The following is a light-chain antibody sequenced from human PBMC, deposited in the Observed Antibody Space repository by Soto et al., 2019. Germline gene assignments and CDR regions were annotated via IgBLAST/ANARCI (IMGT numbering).Light chain of an antibody. Sequence: QSALTQPASVSGSPGQSITISCTGTSSDVGGYNYVSWYQQHPGKAPKLMIYEVSNRPSGVSNRFSGSKSGNTASLTISGVHADDEADYYCSCYTGSSTLLVFGGGTKLTVL. J-gene: IGLJ2*01. CDR1: SSDVGGYNY. CDR2: EVS. V-gene: IGLV2-14*01. CDR3: SCYTGSSTLLV.